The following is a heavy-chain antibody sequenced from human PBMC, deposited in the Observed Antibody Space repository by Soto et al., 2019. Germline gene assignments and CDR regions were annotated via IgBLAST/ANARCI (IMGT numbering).Heavy chain of an antibody. CDR1: GFTFRTYA. CDR2: ISGSGGST. Sequence: LRLSCAASGFTFRTYAMGWVRQAPGKGLEWVSAISGSGGSTYYADSVKGRFTISRDNSKNTLYLQMNSLRAEDTAVYYCAKDPSRDFDYWGQGTLVTVSS. V-gene: IGHV3-23*01. J-gene: IGHJ4*02. CDR3: AKDPSRDFDY.